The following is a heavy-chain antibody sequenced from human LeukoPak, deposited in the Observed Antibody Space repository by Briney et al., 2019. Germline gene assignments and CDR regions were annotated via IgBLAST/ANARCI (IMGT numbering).Heavy chain of an antibody. CDR3: ARGIGGPAGKGYYFDH. J-gene: IGHJ4*02. V-gene: IGHV3-33*01. CDR2: IWYDGSNK. D-gene: IGHD2-2*01. CDR1: GFTFSSHG. Sequence: GGSLRLSCAASGFTFSSHGMQWVRQAPGKGLEWVAVIWYDGSNKFYTDSVKGRFTISRDNSKNTLYLQMNSLRAEDMAVYYCARGIGGPAGKGYYFDHWGQGTLVTVSS.